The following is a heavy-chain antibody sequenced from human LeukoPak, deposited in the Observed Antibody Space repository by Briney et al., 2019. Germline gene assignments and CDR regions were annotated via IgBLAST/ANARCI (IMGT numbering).Heavy chain of an antibody. V-gene: IGHV3-33*06. CDR2: IWYDGSNK. Sequence: GESLRLSYAASGFTFSSYGMHWVRQAPGKGLEWVAVIWYDGSNKYYADSVKGRFTISRDNSKNTLYLQMNSLRAEDTAVYYCAKTTETFGVVTYFDYWGQGTLVTVSS. CDR1: GFTFSSYG. J-gene: IGHJ4*02. CDR3: AKTTETFGVVTYFDY. D-gene: IGHD3-3*01.